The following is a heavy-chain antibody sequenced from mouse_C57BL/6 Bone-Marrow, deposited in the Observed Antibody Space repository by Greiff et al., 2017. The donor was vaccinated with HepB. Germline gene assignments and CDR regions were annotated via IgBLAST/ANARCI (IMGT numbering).Heavy chain of an antibody. CDR3: ARDSSGYYYCTMDY. CDR1: GYTFTSYW. V-gene: IGHV1-55*01. J-gene: IGHJ4*01. Sequence: VQLQQPGAELVKPGASVKMSCKASGYTFTSYWITWVKQWPGQGLEWIGDIYPGSGSTYYNELFKSKATLTVDTSSSTAYMQLSSLTSEDSAVYYSARDSSGYYYCTMDYWGQGTSVTVSS. CDR2: IYPGSGST. D-gene: IGHD3-2*02.